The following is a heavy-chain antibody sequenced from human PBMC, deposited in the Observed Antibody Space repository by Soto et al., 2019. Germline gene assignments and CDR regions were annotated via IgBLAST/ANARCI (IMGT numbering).Heavy chain of an antibody. CDR3: ARENYGDYLNWFDP. V-gene: IGHV3-48*02. Sequence: PGGSLRLSCAASGFTFSSYSMNWVRQAPGKGLEWDSYISSSSSTIYYADSVKGRFTISRDNAKNSLYLQMNSLRDEDTAVYYCARENYGDYLNWFDPWGQGTLVTVSS. CDR1: GFTFSSYS. CDR2: ISSSSSTI. J-gene: IGHJ5*02. D-gene: IGHD4-17*01.